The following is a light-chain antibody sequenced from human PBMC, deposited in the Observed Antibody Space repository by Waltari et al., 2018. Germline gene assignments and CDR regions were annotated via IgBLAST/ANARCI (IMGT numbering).Light chain of an antibody. J-gene: IGKJ1*01. CDR2: KAS. V-gene: IGKV1-5*03. CDR1: QNINTW. Sequence: DIQMTQSPSTLSATVGDRVTITCRASQNINTWLAWHQQKPGRDPKLLIYKASNLESGVPSRFSGSGSGTEFTLTISSLQPDDFATYYCLQYNGEPRTFGQGTKVEV. CDR3: LQYNGEPRT.